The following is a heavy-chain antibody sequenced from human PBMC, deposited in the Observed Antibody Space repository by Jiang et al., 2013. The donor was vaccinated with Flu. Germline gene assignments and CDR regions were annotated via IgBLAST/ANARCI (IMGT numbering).Heavy chain of an antibody. CDR3: ARESSLGYCSGGSCLRRYYGMDV. D-gene: IGHD2-15*01. CDR2: INSDGSST. V-gene: IGHV3-74*01. CDR1: GFTFSSYW. J-gene: IGHJ6*02. Sequence: QLVESGGGLVQPGGSLRLSCAASGFTFSSYWMHWVRQAPGKGLVWVSRINSDGSSTSYADSVKGRFTISRDNAKNTLYLQMNSLRAEDTAVYYCARESSLGYCSGGSCLRRYYGMDVWGQGTTVTVSS.